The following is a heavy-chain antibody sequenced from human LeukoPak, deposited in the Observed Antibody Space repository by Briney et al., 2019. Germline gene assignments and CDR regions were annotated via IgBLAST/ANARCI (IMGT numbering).Heavy chain of an antibody. Sequence: GESLKISCKGSGYSFTTYWIGWVRQMPGKGLEWMGIIYPADSDARYSPSFQGQVIISADKSINTAYLQWSSLKASDTAMYYCARQGATIDPYDYSGQGTLVSVSS. V-gene: IGHV5-51*01. CDR3: ARQGATIDPYDY. J-gene: IGHJ4*02. D-gene: IGHD5-12*01. CDR2: IYPADSDA. CDR1: GYSFTTYW.